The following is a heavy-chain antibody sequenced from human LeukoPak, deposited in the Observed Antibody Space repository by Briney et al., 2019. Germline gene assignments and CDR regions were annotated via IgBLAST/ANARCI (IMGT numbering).Heavy chain of an antibody. Sequence: GGSLRLSCVASGFTFSSYWMHWVRQDPRKGLVWVSRINGDGRNINYADSVRGRFTISRDNSKNTMYLQVNSLRAEDTAVYYCAKGPGNWIANFDYWGQGTLVTVSS. CDR3: AKGPGNWIANFDY. D-gene: IGHD1-20*01. CDR2: INGDGRNI. V-gene: IGHV3-74*01. CDR1: GFTFSSYW. J-gene: IGHJ4*02.